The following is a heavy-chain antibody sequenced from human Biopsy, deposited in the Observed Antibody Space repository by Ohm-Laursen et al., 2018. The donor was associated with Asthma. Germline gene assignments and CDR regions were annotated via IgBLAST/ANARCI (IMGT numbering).Heavy chain of an antibody. V-gene: IGHV3-33*01. D-gene: IGHD5-12*01. CDR3: ARDIVATMIGYYYYGMDV. CDR1: GFTFSSYG. Sequence: LRLSCAASGFTFSSYGMHWVRQAPGKGLEWVAVIWYDGGNKYYADSVKGRFIISRDNSKNTLYLQMNSLRAEDTAVYYCARDIVATMIGYYYYGMDVRGQGTTVTVSS. CDR2: IWYDGGNK. J-gene: IGHJ6*02.